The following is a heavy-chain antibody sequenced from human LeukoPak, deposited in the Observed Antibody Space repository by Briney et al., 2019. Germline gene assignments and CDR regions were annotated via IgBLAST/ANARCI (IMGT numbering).Heavy chain of an antibody. D-gene: IGHD3-10*02. Sequence: PGGSLRLSCAAAGFTFSTYWMHWVRQVPGKGLVWVSRINGDGRTTGYADSVKGRFTISRDNAKNTLYLQMNSLRVEDTAVYYCGSPRTFSGRNVLDMWGQGTMVTVSS. J-gene: IGHJ3*02. CDR3: GSPRTFSGRNVLDM. CDR2: INGDGRTT. CDR1: GFTFSTYW. V-gene: IGHV3-74*01.